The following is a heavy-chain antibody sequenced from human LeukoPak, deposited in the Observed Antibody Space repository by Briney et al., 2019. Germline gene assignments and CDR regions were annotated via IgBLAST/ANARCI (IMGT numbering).Heavy chain of an antibody. D-gene: IGHD2-21*02. V-gene: IGHV4-38-2*01. CDR2: IYHSGTT. CDR1: GYSVTSDYY. J-gene: IGHJ4*02. CDR3: ARGQTASASGY. Sequence: SETLSLTCAVSGYSVTSDYYWGWIRQPPGKGLKWLGSIYHSGTTYYNPSLKNRATISVDTSKNRFFLNLTSVTAADTAVYFCARGQTASASGYWGQGTLVTVSS.